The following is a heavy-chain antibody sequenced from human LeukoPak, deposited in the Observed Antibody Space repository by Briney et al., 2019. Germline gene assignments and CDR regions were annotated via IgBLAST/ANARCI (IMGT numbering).Heavy chain of an antibody. Sequence: GRSLRLSCAASGFTFSNFGMHWVRQAPGKGLEWVALISYDGSIQYYADSVKGRFTISRGNAKNSLYLQMNSLRAEDTAVYYCARVVGYCTNGVCYYYMDVWGKGTTVTVSS. J-gene: IGHJ6*03. D-gene: IGHD2-8*01. V-gene: IGHV3-30*03. CDR3: ARVVGYCTNGVCYYYMDV. CDR2: ISYDGSIQ. CDR1: GFTFSNFG.